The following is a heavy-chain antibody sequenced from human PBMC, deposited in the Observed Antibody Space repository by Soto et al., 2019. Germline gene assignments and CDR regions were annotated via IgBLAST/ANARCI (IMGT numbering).Heavy chain of an antibody. J-gene: IGHJ4*02. D-gene: IGHD1-1*01. Sequence: QVHLVQSGTEVKKPGASVKVSCKASGYTFSSYGISWVRQAPGQGLEWVGWINVNDGRTNYAQNLHDRVTVSTDTSTSTAFMELRSLRSDDTAVYYCARDINWNVDYWGQGTLVTVSS. CDR1: GYTFSSYG. CDR2: INVNDGRT. V-gene: IGHV1-18*01. CDR3: ARDINWNVDY.